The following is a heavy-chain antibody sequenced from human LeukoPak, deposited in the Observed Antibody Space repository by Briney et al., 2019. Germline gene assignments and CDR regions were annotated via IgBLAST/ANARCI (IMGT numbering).Heavy chain of an antibody. V-gene: IGHV3-23*01. D-gene: IGHD6-19*01. CDR1: GFTFSSYA. J-gene: IGHJ3*02. Sequence: GGSLRLSCAASGFTFSSYAMSWVRQAPGKGLEWVSAISGSGGSTYYADSVKGRFTISRDNSKNTLYLQMNSLRAEDTAVYYCAKGPHYIAVDVAGSFDIWGQGTMVTVSS. CDR3: AKGPHYIAVDVAGSFDI. CDR2: ISGSGGST.